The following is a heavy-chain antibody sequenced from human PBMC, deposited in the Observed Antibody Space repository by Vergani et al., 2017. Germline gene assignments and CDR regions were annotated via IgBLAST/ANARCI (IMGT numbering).Heavy chain of an antibody. Sequence: EVQLVETGGGLIQPGGSLRLSCAASGFTVSSNYMSWVRQAPGKGLEWVAVSYSGGSTYYADSVKGRFTIPRDNSKNTLYLQMNSLRAEDTAVYYCARATGPSNYGQLVLYYYYMDVWGKGTTVTVSS. V-gene: IGHV3-53*02. CDR1: GFTVSSNY. D-gene: IGHD6-6*01. CDR3: ARATGPSNYGQLVLYYYYMDV. CDR2: SYSGGST. J-gene: IGHJ6*03.